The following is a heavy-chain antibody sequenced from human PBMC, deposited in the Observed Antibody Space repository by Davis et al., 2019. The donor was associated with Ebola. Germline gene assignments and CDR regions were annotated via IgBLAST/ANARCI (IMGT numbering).Heavy chain of an antibody. CDR2: ISSSSNYI. CDR1: GLTFSSYY. J-gene: IGHJ3*02. Sequence: GESLKISCVASGLTFSSYYMNWVRQAPGKGLEWVSSISSSSNYIYYADSMKGRFTISRDNAKNSLFLQMNSLRAEDTAVYYCAAADIVVVVDGTSYPHAFDTWGQGTVVTVSS. D-gene: IGHD2-15*01. CDR3: AAADIVVVVDGTSYPHAFDT. V-gene: IGHV3-21*01.